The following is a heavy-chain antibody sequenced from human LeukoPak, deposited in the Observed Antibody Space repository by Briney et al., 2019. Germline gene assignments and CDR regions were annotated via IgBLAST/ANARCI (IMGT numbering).Heavy chain of an antibody. Sequence: GASVKVSCKVSGYTLTELSMHWVRQAPGKGLEWMGGFDPEDGETIYAQKFQGRVTMTEDTSTYTAYMELSSLRSEDTAVYYCATAPYYSYYFDYWGQGTLVTVSS. CDR1: GYTLTELS. V-gene: IGHV1-24*01. CDR3: ATAPYYSYYFDY. J-gene: IGHJ4*02. D-gene: IGHD4-11*01. CDR2: FDPEDGET.